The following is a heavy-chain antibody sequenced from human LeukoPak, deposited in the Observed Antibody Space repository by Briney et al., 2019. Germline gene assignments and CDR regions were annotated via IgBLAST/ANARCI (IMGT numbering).Heavy chain of an antibody. Sequence: GGSLRLSCAASGFTFSSYAMSWVRQAPGKGLEWVSAISGSGGSTYYADSVKGRFTISRDNSKNTLYLQMNSLRAEDTAVYYCAKIEDDYGGHGRDYWGQGTLVTVSS. J-gene: IGHJ4*02. D-gene: IGHD4-23*01. V-gene: IGHV3-23*01. CDR2: ISGSGGST. CDR1: GFTFSSYA. CDR3: AKIEDDYGGHGRDY.